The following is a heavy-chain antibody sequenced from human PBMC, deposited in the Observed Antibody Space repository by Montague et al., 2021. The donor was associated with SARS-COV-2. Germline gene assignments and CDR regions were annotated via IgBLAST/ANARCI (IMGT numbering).Heavy chain of an antibody. CDR3: ASSGITLTGLDAFDI. CDR1: GDSVSSKSVA. V-gene: IGHV6-1*01. J-gene: IGHJ3*02. Sequence: CAISGDSVSSKSVAWYWIRQSPSRGLEWLGRTYYRSKWDSDYAESVKRRLVITPDTSKNQVSLQLNSVIPEDTAVYFCASSGITLTGLDAFDIWGQGTMVTVSS. D-gene: IGHD3-9*01. CDR2: TYYRSKWDS.